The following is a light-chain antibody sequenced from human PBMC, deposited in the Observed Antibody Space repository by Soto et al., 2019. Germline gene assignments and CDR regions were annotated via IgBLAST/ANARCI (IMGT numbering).Light chain of an antibody. CDR2: GAS. Sequence: DIVLTQSPGTVSLSPGERATLSCRASQSVYSNYLAWYQQKAGQAPRLLIYGASSRATGIPDRFSGSGSETDFSLTISRLEPEDFAVYYCQQYGNSPLTFGQGTKVVIK. CDR1: QSVYSNY. CDR3: QQYGNSPLT. V-gene: IGKV3-20*01. J-gene: IGKJ1*01.